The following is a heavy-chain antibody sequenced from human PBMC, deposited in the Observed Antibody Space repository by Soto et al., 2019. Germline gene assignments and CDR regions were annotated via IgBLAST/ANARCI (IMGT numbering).Heavy chain of an antibody. V-gene: IGHV4-34*01. J-gene: IGHJ6*02. D-gene: IGHD5-18*01. CDR1: GGSFSGYY. Sequence: PSETLSLTCAVYGGSFSGYYWSWIRQPPGKGLEWIGEINHSGSTNYNPSLKSRVTISVDTSKNQFSLKLSSVTAADTAVYYCARESAIIYYYYGMDVWGQGTTVTVSS. CDR2: INHSGST. CDR3: ARESAIIYYYYGMDV.